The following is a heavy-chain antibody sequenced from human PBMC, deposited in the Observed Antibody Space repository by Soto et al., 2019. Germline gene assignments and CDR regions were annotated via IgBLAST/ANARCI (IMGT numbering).Heavy chain of an antibody. J-gene: IGHJ4*02. CDR1: GGSISSSY. CDR3: ARVVEGSVGITTVDY. D-gene: IGHD1-26*01. Sequence: SETLSLTCTVSGGSISSSYWGWIRQPAGKGLEWIGRIYTSGSTNYNPSLKSRVTMSLDTSTNRISLQLTSVTAADTAVYYCARVVEGSVGITTVDYWGQGTLVTVSS. CDR2: IYTSGST. V-gene: IGHV4-4*07.